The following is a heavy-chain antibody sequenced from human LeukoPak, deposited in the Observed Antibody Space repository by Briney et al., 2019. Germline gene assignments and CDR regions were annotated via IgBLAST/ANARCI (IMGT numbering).Heavy chain of an antibody. Sequence: ASVKVSCKASGYTFTGYYMHWVRQAPGQGLEWMGWINPNSGGTNYAQKFQGRVTMTRDTSISTAYMELSRLRSDDTAVYYCARDHGTGSYDILTGFLWGQGTLVTVSS. CDR2: INPNSGGT. V-gene: IGHV1-2*02. J-gene: IGHJ4*02. CDR1: GYTFTGYY. CDR3: ARDHGTGSYDILTGFL. D-gene: IGHD3-9*01.